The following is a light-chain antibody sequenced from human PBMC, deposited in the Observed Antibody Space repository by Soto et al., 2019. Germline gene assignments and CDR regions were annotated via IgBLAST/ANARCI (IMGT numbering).Light chain of an antibody. J-gene: IGKJ5*01. CDR3: QQYGSSPQIP. V-gene: IGKV3D-15*01. CDR1: QSVDGN. CDR2: GAS. Sequence: EILMTHSPATLSVSPGERATLSLSASQSVDGNLAGYQQKPGQAPRILIYGASSRAIGIPDRFSGSGSGTAFTLPICSLQSEDFAAYYCQQYGSSPQIPFGQATRLESK.